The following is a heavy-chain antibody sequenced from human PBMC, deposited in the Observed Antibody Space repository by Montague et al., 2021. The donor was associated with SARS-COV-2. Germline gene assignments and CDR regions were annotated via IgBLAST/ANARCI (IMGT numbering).Heavy chain of an antibody. V-gene: IGHV3-23*01. J-gene: IGHJ5*02. D-gene: IGHD3-9*01. Sequence: SLRLSCAASGFSFSSYAMSWVRRAPGKGLEWVSAISGSGGATYYXDSXKGRFIISRDSSKKTTFLQMNRLTPEDTAVYYCAKSAYYDILNWFDPWGQGTLVTVSS. CDR1: GFSFSSYA. CDR3: AKSAYYDILNWFDP. CDR2: ISGSGGAT.